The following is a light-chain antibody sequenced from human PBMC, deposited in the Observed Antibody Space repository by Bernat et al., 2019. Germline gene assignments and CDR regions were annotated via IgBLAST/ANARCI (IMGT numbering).Light chain of an antibody. CDR1: SSDVGDYNY. J-gene: IGLJ2*01. V-gene: IGLV2-8*01. CDR2: EVN. CDR3: ISYSGSKYVV. Sequence: QSALTQPRSVSGSPGQSVTISCTGTSSDVGDYNYVSWYQQHPGKAPKLMIYEVNKRPSGVPDRFSASKSGHTASLTVSGLQADDEADYYCISYSGSKYVVFGGGTKLTVL.